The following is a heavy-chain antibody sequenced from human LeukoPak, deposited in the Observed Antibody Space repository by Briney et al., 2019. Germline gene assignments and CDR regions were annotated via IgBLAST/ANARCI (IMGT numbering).Heavy chain of an antibody. CDR3: ARDPPALRDGYNFFYFHY. CDR2: INPSGGST. V-gene: IGHV1-46*01. CDR1: GYTFTSYY. D-gene: IGHD5-24*01. Sequence: ASVTVSLKASGYTFTSYYIHWVRQAPGQGLEWMGIINPSGGSTSYAQKFQGRVTMTRDTSTSTVYMELSSLRSEDTAVYYCARDPPALRDGYNFFYFHYWGQPTQVGVSS. J-gene: IGHJ4*02.